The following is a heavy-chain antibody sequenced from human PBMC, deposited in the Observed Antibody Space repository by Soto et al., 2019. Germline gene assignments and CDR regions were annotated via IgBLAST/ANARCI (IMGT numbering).Heavy chain of an antibody. D-gene: IGHD1-1*01. J-gene: IGHJ3*02. Sequence: AGGSLRLSCAASGFTFDDYGMSWVRQAPGKGLEWVSGINWNGGSTGYADSVKGRFTISRDNAKNSLYLQMNSLRAEDTALYHCARSFNSPNAKYAFDIWGQGTMVTVSS. CDR2: INWNGGST. CDR3: ARSFNSPNAKYAFDI. CDR1: GFTFDDYG. V-gene: IGHV3-20*01.